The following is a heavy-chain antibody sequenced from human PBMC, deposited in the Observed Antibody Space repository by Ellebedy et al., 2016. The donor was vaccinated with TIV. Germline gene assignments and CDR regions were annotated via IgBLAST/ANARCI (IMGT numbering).Heavy chain of an antibody. J-gene: IGHJ4*02. CDR1: GFTVGTNY. CDR2: IFGGGTT. CDR3: ARDGGLGELLEGYFDS. V-gene: IGHV3-66*01. Sequence: GESLKISCAASGFTVGTNYMNWIRQAPGKGLEWVSLIFGGGTTYYADSVKGRFTMSSDTSTNIVFLQINSLRAEETAVYYCARDGGLGELLEGYFDSWGQGTLVTVSS. D-gene: IGHD3-10*01.